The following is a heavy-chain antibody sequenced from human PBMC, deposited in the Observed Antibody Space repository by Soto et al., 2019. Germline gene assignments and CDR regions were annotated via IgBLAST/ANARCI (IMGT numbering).Heavy chain of an antibody. CDR2: IYSGGST. V-gene: IGHV3-66*01. CDR3: ARDANGFGDPTPYYFDY. J-gene: IGHJ4*02. D-gene: IGHD3-10*01. Sequence: GGSLRLSCAASGFTVSSNYMSWVRQAPGKGLEWVSVIYSGGSTYYADSVKGRFTISRDNSKNTLYLQMNSLRAEDTAVYYCARDANGFGDPTPYYFDYWGQGTLVTVSS. CDR1: GFTVSSNY.